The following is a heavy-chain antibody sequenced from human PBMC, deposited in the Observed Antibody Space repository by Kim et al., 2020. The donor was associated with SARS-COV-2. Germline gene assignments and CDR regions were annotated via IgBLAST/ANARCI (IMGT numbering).Heavy chain of an antibody. CDR3: VRDRMGGAFDI. V-gene: IGHV3-48*02. CDR1: GFTFSAYD. CDR2: IIKSSTTI. D-gene: IGHD3-16*01. J-gene: IGHJ3*02. Sequence: GGSLRLSCATSGFTFSAYDMNWVRQAPGKGLEWLSFIIKSSTTIYYADSVKGRFTTSRDNAKNSLHLQMNSLKDEDTAVYHCVRDRMGGAFDIWGQGTLV.